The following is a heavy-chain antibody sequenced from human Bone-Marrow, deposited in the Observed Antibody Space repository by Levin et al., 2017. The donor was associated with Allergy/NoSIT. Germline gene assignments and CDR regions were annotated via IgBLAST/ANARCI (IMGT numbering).Heavy chain of an antibody. V-gene: IGHV3-49*04. D-gene: IGHD2-15*01. CDR3: TRDDHRYCSDVACSPDF. CDR2: IRSNSFGGRP. CDR1: GFPFRDYA. Sequence: GGSLRLSCTASGFPFRDYAISWVRQAPGKGLECVAFIRSNSFGGRPEYAASVKGRFTISRDDSTSIAFLQMNSLQTDDTGVYYCTRDDHRYCSDVACSPDFWGQGALVTVSS. J-gene: IGHJ4*02.